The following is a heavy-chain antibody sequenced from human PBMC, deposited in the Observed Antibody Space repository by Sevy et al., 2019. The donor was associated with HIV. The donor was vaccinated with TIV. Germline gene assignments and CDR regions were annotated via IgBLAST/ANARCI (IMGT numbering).Heavy chain of an antibody. D-gene: IGHD6-6*01. Sequence: GGSLRLSCAASGFTFSSYSMNWVRQAPGKGLEWVSSISSSSSYIYYADSVKGRFTMSRDNAKNSLYLQMNSLRAEDTAVYYCARDRESSYYYYYYMDVWGKGTTVTVSS. CDR1: GFTFSSYS. J-gene: IGHJ6*03. V-gene: IGHV3-21*01. CDR2: ISSSSSYI. CDR3: ARDRESSYYYYYYMDV.